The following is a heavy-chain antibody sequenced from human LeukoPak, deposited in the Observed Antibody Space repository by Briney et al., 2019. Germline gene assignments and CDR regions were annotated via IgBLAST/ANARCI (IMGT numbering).Heavy chain of an antibody. Sequence: PGGSLRLSCAASGFTFSSYWMHWVRQAPGKGLVWVSSINTDGSSTTYADSVKGRFTISRDNAKNTLYLQMNSLRAEDTAVYYCAKDRGHGALLWFVFWGRGTLVTVSS. D-gene: IGHD3-10*01. CDR2: INTDGSST. CDR1: GFTFSSYW. CDR3: AKDRGHGALLWFVF. V-gene: IGHV3-74*01. J-gene: IGHJ2*01.